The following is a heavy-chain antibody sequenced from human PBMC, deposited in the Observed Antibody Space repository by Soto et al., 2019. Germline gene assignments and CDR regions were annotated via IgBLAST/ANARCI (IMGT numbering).Heavy chain of an antibody. CDR1: GYTFTSYG. V-gene: IGHV1-18*01. D-gene: IGHD6-13*01. J-gene: IGHJ4*02. CDR3: ARVPYGYSSSWYDY. Sequence: ASVKVSCKASGYTFTSYGISWVRQAPGQGLEWMGWISAYNGNTDYAQKLQGRVTMTTDTSTSTAYMELRSLRSDDTAVYYCARVPYGYSSSWYDYWGQGTLVTVSS. CDR2: ISAYNGNT.